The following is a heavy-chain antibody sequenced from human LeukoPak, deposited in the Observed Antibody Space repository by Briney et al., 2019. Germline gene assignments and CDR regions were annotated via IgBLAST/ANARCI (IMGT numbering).Heavy chain of an antibody. V-gene: IGHV4-39*07. CDR2: MYYGGST. Sequence: SETLSLTCTVSGGSISSGSHYWGWIRQPPGKGLEWIGSMYYGGSTYHNPSLKSRVTISVDTSKNQFSLKLSSVTAADTAVYYCARVPLWFGEYYFDYWGQGTLVTVSS. CDR1: GGSISSGSHY. CDR3: ARVPLWFGEYYFDY. J-gene: IGHJ4*02. D-gene: IGHD3-10*01.